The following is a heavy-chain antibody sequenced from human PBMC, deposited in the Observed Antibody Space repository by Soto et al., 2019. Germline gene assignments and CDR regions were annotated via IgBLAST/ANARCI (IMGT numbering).Heavy chain of an antibody. Sequence: GGSLRLSCAASGFTFSSYAMSWVRQAPGKGLEWVSAISGSGGSTYYADSVKGRFTISRDNSKNTLYLQMNSLRAEDTAVYYCAKDLGRDGYNWGIYDYWGLGTLVTVSS. V-gene: IGHV3-23*01. CDR1: GFTFSSYA. D-gene: IGHD5-12*01. J-gene: IGHJ4*02. CDR2: ISGSGGST. CDR3: AKDLGRDGYNWGIYDY.